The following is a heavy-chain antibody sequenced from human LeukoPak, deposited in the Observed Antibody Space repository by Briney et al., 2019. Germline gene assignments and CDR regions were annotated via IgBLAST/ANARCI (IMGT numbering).Heavy chain of an antibody. CDR2: ISGGGST. V-gene: IGHV3-23*01. CDR1: GFTFSSYG. J-gene: IGHJ4*02. Sequence: GGSLRLSCAASGFTFSSYGMSWVRQAPGKGLECVSSISGGGSTNHADSVKGRFTISRDNSKNTLYLQMNSLRAEDTAVYYCAKVWTAYSDDYFDYWGQGTLVTVSS. CDR3: AKVWTAYSDDYFDY. D-gene: IGHD3/OR15-3a*01.